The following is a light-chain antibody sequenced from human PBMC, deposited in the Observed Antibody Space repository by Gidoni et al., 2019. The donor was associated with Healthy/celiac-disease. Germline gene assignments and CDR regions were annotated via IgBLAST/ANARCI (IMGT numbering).Light chain of an antibody. CDR1: QSISSW. Sequence: DIQMTQSPSTLSASVGDRVTITCRASQSISSWLAWYQQKPGKAPKLLIYKASSLESGVPSMFSGNGSGTEFTLTISSLQPDDFATYYCQQYNSYSRTFGQGTKVEIK. J-gene: IGKJ1*01. V-gene: IGKV1-5*03. CDR2: KAS. CDR3: QQYNSYSRT.